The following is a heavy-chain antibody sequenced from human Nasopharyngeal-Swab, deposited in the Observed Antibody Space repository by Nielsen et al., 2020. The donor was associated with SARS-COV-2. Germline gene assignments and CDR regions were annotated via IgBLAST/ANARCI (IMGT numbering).Heavy chain of an antibody. V-gene: IGHV4-39*01. Sequence: WIRQPPGKGLEWIGSIYYSGSTYYNPSLKNRVTISVDTPKNQFSLKLSSVTAADTAVYYCARQETGGYQYYFDYWGQGTLVTVSS. CDR2: IYYSGST. CDR3: ARQETGGYQYYFDY. D-gene: IGHD5-12*01. J-gene: IGHJ4*02.